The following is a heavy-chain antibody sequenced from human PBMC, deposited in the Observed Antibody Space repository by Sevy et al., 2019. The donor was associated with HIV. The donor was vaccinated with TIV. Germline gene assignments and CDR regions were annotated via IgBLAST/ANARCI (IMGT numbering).Heavy chain of an antibody. CDR1: GFTFSTYS. CDR3: ARDLCTGGVCPRWGYYYFGMDV. CDR2: VSSSSTYI. Sequence: GGYLRLSCVASGFTFSTYSMNWVRQAPGKGLEWVSSVSSSSTYIYYPDSVKGRFTVSRDNAKNSLYLQINSLRAEDTAVYYCARDLCTGGVCPRWGYYYFGMDVWGQGTTVTVSS. V-gene: IGHV3-21*06. D-gene: IGHD2-8*02. J-gene: IGHJ6*02.